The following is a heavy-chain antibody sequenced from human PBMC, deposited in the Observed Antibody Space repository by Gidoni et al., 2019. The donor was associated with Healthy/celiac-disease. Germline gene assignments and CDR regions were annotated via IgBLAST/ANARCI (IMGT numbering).Heavy chain of an antibody. V-gene: IGHV3-30*18. Sequence: QVQLVASGGGVVQPGRSLRLSCAASGFPFSSYGMHWVRQAPGKGLEWVAVISYDGSNKYYADSVKGRFTISRDNSKNTLYLQMNSLRAEDTAVYYCAKAPYTVTDDAFDIWGQGTMVTVSS. J-gene: IGHJ3*02. CDR3: AKAPYTVTDDAFDI. CDR1: GFPFSSYG. CDR2: ISYDGSNK. D-gene: IGHD4-17*01.